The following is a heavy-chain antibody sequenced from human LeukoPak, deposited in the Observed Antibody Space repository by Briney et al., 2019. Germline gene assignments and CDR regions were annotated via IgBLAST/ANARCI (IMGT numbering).Heavy chain of an antibody. CDR3: VSRVASFDY. CDR2: IRKATEGGAT. J-gene: IGHJ4*02. D-gene: IGHD5-12*01. Sequence: KPGGSLRLSCAASGFTFSNVWMGWFRQAPGKGLEWVGRIRKATEGGATDYAAPVQGRFTISRDDSSNTLYLQMNSLRAEDTALYYCVSRVASFDYWGQGTLVTVSS. V-gene: IGHV3-15*01. CDR1: GFTFSNVW.